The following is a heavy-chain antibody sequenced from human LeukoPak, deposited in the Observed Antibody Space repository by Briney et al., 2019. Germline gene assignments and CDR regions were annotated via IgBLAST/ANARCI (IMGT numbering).Heavy chain of an antibody. D-gene: IGHD3-10*01. CDR3: ARGPPYYYGSGSYKQYWFDP. CDR1: GGSFSGYY. CDR2: INHSGST. Sequence: SETLSLTCAVYGGSFSGYYWSWIRQPPGKGLEWIGEINHSGSTNYNPSLKSRVPISVDTSKNQFSLKLSSVTAADTAVYYCARGPPYYYGSGSYKQYWFDPWGQGTLVTVSS. J-gene: IGHJ5*02. V-gene: IGHV4-34*01.